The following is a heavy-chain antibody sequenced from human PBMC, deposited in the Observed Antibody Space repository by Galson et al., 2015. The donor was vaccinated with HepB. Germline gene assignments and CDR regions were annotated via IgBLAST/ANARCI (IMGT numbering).Heavy chain of an antibody. CDR1: GFTFSSYG. J-gene: IGHJ4*02. Sequence: SLRLSCAASGFTFSSYGMHWVRQAPGKGLEWVAVIWYDGSNKYYADSVKGRFTISRDNSKNTLYLQMNSLRAEDTAVYYCAKDSTYYYDSSGLGDYWGQGTLVTVSS. D-gene: IGHD3-22*01. CDR2: IWYDGSNK. CDR3: AKDSTYYYDSSGLGDY. V-gene: IGHV3-33*06.